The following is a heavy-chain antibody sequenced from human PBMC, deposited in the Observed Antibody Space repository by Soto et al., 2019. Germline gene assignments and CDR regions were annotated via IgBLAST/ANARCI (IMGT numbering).Heavy chain of an antibody. D-gene: IGHD4-17*01. V-gene: IGHV4-39*01. CDR3: ARHGKDGDLFK. CDR1: GGSISSSSYY. J-gene: IGHJ4*02. CDR2: IYYSGST. Sequence: SETLSLTCTVSGGSISSSSYYWGWIRQPPGKGLEWIGSIYYSGSTYYNPSLKSRVTISVDTSKNQFSLKLSSVTAADTAVYYCARHGKDGDLFKWGQGTLVTVSS.